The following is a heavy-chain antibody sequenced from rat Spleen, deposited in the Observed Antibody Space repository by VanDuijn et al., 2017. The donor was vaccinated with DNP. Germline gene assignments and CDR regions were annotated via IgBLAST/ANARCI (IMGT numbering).Heavy chain of an antibody. V-gene: IGHV5-25*01. CDR1: GFTFSNYD. CDR3: AGRPPPTRGPFDY. D-gene: IGHD1-4*01. Sequence: EVQLVESGGDLVQPGRSLKLSCAASGFTFSNYDMAWVRQAPKKGLEWVASISNTGDNTYYSDSVKGRFTISRDNAKSTLYLQMDSLRSEDTATYYCAGRPPPTRGPFDYWGQGVTVTVSS. CDR2: ISNTGDNT. J-gene: IGHJ2*01.